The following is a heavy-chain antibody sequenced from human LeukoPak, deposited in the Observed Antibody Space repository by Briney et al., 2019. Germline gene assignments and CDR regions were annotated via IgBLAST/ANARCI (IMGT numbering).Heavy chain of an antibody. V-gene: IGHV4-39*01. J-gene: IGHJ4*02. Sequence: SETLSLTCTASGGSISSSSYFWGWIRQPPGKGLEWIGSIFYSGSTYYNPSLNSRTTISIDTSKNQFSLRLSSVTAADTAVYYCARQMNTVTADYWGQGTLVTVSS. D-gene: IGHD4-17*01. CDR2: IFYSGST. CDR1: GGSISSSSYF. CDR3: ARQMNTVTADY.